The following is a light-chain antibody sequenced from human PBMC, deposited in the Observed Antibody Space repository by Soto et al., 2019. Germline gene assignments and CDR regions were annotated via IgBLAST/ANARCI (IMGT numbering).Light chain of an antibody. CDR3: CSYAGSPTYV. Sequence: QSALTQPRSVSGSPGQSVTISCTGTSSDVGGYNYVSWYQQHPGKAPKVMIYDVSERPSGVPDRFSGSKSGNTASLTISGLQAEYEADYYCCSYAGSPTYVLGTGTKLTVL. CDR1: SSDVGGYNY. CDR2: DVS. V-gene: IGLV2-11*01. J-gene: IGLJ1*01.